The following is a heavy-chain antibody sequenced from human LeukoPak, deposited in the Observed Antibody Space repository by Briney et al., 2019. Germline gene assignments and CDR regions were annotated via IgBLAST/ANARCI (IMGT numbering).Heavy chain of an antibody. CDR3: ANSRRDASGKWFAP. J-gene: IGHJ5*02. CDR2: ITGSGTT. V-gene: IGHV3-23*01. D-gene: IGHD3-10*01. CDR1: GFIVSNNY. Sequence: GGSLRLSCAASGFIVSNNYMSWVRQAPGKGLEWVSAITGSGTTYYADSVKGRFSISRENSKNTLYLQMNSLRAEDTAVYFCANSRRDASGKWFAPWGQGTLVTVSS.